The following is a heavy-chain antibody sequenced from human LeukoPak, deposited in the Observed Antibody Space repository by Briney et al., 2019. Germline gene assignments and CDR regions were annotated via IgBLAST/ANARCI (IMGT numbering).Heavy chain of an antibody. V-gene: IGHV1-2*02. CDR1: GYTFTGYY. J-gene: IGHJ6*03. Sequence: ASVKVSCKASGYTFTGYYMHWVRQAPGQGLEWMGWINPNSGGANYAQKLQGRVTMTRDTSISTAHMELSRLRSDDTAVYYCARWYYYGSGSYYSKHYYYYMDVWGKGTTVTVSS. D-gene: IGHD3-10*01. CDR2: INPNSGGA. CDR3: ARWYYYGSGSYYSKHYYYYMDV.